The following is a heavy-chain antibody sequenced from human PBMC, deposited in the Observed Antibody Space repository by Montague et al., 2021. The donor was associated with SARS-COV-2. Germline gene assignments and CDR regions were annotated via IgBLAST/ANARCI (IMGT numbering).Heavy chain of an antibody. J-gene: IGHJ4*02. CDR1: GDSVSSNSAA. CDR2: TYFRSKWYS. CDR3: TRSWGWKEPHYYFDH. V-gene: IGHV6-1*01. Sequence: CAISGDSVSSNSAAWNWIRQSPSRGLEWLGRTYFRSKWYSEYAFSVKGRITINADTSTNQFSLQVNSVTPEDTVIHYCTRSWGWKEPHYYFDHWGQGTLVIVSS. D-gene: IGHD1-14*01.